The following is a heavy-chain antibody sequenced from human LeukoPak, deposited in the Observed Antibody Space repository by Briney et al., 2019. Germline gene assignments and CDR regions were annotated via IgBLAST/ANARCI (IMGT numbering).Heavy chain of an antibody. CDR3: ARGIVGATFFDY. CDR1: GFTFSTYS. J-gene: IGHJ4*02. D-gene: IGHD1-26*01. CDR2: ISSGSSYI. V-gene: IGHV3-21*01. Sequence: PGGSLRLSCAASGFTFSTYSMNWVRQAPGKGLEWVSSISSGSSYIYYADSVKGRFTISRDNAKNSLYLQMNSLRAEDTAVYYCARGIVGATFFDYWGQGTLVTVSS.